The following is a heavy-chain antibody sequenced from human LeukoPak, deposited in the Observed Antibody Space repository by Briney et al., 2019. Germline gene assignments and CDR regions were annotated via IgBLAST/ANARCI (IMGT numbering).Heavy chain of an antibody. Sequence: GGSLRLSCAASGFTFSSYSMNWVRQAPGKGLEWVSSISSSSSYIYYADSVKGRFTISRDNAKNSLYLQMNSLRAEDTAVYYCAALGTHSGPLINNWGQGTLVTVSS. CDR3: AALGTHSGPLINN. CDR1: GFTFSSYS. CDR2: ISSSSSYI. J-gene: IGHJ4*02. V-gene: IGHV3-21*04.